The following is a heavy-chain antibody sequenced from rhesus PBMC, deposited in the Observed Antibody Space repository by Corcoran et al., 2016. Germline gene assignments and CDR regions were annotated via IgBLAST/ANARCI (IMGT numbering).Heavy chain of an antibody. Sequence: QVQLQESGPGVVKPSETLSLTCAVSGGSISDSYRWSWIRQPPGKGLEWIGYIYGSSTSTNYNPSLKIRFTISKDTSKNQFSLKLGSVTAADTAVYYCARDRRWYYNIWTGENYFDYWGQGVLVTVSS. CDR2: IYGSSTST. CDR3: ARDRRWYYNIWTGENYFDY. D-gene: IGHD3-3*01. J-gene: IGHJ4*01. CDR1: GGSISDSYR. V-gene: IGHV4S10*01.